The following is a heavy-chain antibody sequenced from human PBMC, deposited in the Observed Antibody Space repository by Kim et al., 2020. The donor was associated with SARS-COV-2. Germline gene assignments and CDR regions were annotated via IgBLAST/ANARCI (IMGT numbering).Heavy chain of an antibody. V-gene: IGHV1-69*13. J-gene: IGHJ6*02. D-gene: IGHD2-2*01. CDR2: IIPIFGTA. CDR1: GGTFSSYA. CDR3: ARGAIYCSSTSCYGPSGPYYYGMDV. Sequence: SVKVSCKASGGTFSSYAISWVRQAPGQGLEWMGGIIPIFGTANYAQKFQGRVTITADESTSTAYMELSSLRSEDTAVYYCARGAIYCSSTSCYGPSGPYYYGMDVWGQGTTVTVSS.